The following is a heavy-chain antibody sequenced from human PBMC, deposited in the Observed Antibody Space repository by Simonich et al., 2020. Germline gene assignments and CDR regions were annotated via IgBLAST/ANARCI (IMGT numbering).Heavy chain of an antibody. J-gene: IGHJ4*02. CDR1: GFTFRSYS. D-gene: IGHD6-13*01. Sequence: EVQLVESGGGLVKPGGSLRLSCAASGFTFRSYSMNWVRQAPGKGLGWVSTISGSSSYIYYADSVKGIFTSSRDNAKNSLYLQMNSLRAEDTAVYYCARDAAGDYWGQGTLVTVSS. V-gene: IGHV3-21*01. CDR3: ARDAAGDY. CDR2: ISGSSSYI.